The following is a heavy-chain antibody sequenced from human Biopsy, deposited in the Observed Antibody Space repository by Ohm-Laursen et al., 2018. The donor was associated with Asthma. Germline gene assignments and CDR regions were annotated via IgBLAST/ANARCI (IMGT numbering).Heavy chain of an antibody. J-gene: IGHJ3*02. D-gene: IGHD3-9*01. CDR1: GYTFISYA. V-gene: IGHV1-3*01. Sequence: GASVKVSCKASGYTFISYAIHWVRQAPGQRLEWMGWINAGNGNTKYSQKFQGRVTITRDTSASTAYMELSSLQSEDTAVYYCARTYYRFLTGQVNDASAIRGQGTMVTVSS. CDR3: ARTYYRFLTGQVNDASAI. CDR2: INAGNGNT.